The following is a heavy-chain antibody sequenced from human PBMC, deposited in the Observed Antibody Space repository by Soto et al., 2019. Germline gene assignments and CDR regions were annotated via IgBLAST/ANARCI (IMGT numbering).Heavy chain of an antibody. CDR2: ISPYNGHT. Sequence: ASVKVSCKASGYSFTSYGISWVRRAPGQGLEWMGWISPYNGHTQFVQRFQGRVSMTTDTSTKTAYMELRNLRSDDAAHYYCARDLTIVPATHPRLENYGMDVWGQGTTVTVSS. J-gene: IGHJ6*02. D-gene: IGHD2-2*01. CDR1: GYSFTSYG. CDR3: ARDLTIVPATHPRLENYGMDV. V-gene: IGHV1-18*01.